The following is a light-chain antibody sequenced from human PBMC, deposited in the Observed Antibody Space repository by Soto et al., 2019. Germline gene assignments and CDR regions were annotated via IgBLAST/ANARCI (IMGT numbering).Light chain of an antibody. V-gene: IGKV1-33*01. CDR3: QQYSHLIT. CDR1: QDISNY. J-gene: IGKJ5*01. Sequence: DIQMTQSPSSLTASVGDRVTITCHASQDISNYLNWYQQKLGKAPKLLIYDASNLETGVPSRFSGSGSGIDFTFTISSLQPEDIATYYCQQYSHLITFGQGTRLEIK. CDR2: DAS.